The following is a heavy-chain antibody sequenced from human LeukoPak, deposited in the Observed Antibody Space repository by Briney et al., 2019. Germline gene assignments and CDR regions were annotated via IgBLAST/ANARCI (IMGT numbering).Heavy chain of an antibody. CDR2: ISSSSSYI. J-gene: IGHJ4*02. D-gene: IGHD2-2*01. CDR3: ARGSLGYCSSISCSQNY. V-gene: IGHV3-21*01. CDR1: GFTFSSYS. Sequence: GGSLRLSCAASGFTFSSYSMNWVRQAPGKGLEWVSSISSSSSYIYYADSVKGRFTISRDNAKNSLYLQMNSLRAEDTAVYYCARGSLGYCSSISCSQNYWGQGTLVTVSS.